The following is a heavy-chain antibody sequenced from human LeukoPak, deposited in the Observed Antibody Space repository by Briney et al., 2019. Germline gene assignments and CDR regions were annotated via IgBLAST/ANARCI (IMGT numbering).Heavy chain of an antibody. CDR1: GFTFSTYA. Sequence: GGSLRLSCAASGFTFSTYAMSWVRQAPGKGLEWVSAVSGGGDRTYYADSVKGRFTISRDNSKNTLYLQMNSLRADDTAVYYCAKSGGSDFWSGTHYFDYWGQGTLVTVSS. J-gene: IGHJ4*02. D-gene: IGHD3-3*01. CDR2: VSGGGDRT. V-gene: IGHV3-23*01. CDR3: AKSGGSDFWSGTHYFDY.